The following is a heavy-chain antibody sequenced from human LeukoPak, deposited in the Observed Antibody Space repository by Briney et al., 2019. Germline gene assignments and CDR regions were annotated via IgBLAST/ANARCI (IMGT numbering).Heavy chain of an antibody. CDR3: ASLIAAAGAFDI. CDR2: VNLQGST. Sequence: PSETLSLTCGVSGGSISNTNWWTWVRQPPGKGLEWIGEVNLQGSTNYNPSLKSRVAISVDTSKNQFSLKLSSVTAADTAVYYCASLIAAAGAFDIWGQGTVVTVSS. CDR1: GGSISNTNW. J-gene: IGHJ3*02. V-gene: IGHV4-4*02. D-gene: IGHD6-13*01.